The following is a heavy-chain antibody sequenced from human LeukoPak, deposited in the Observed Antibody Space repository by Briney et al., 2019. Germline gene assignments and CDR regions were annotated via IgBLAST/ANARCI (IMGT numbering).Heavy chain of an antibody. Sequence: PGGSLRLSCAASGFTFSSYGMHWVRQAPGKGLEWVAFIRYDGSNKYYADSVKGRFTISRDNSKNTLYLQMNSLRAEDTAVYYCAKDRPRYSRGNYFDYWGQGTLVTVSS. CDR2: IRYDGSNK. CDR1: GFTFSSYG. J-gene: IGHJ4*02. D-gene: IGHD6-13*01. V-gene: IGHV3-30*02. CDR3: AKDRPRYSRGNYFDY.